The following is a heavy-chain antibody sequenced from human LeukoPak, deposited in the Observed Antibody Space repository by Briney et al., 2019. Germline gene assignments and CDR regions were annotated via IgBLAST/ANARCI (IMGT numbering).Heavy chain of an antibody. V-gene: IGHV3-30*03. CDR2: ITYDGSSE. Sequence: GTSLRLPCAASGFTFSNYGMHWVRQAPGKGLEWVATITYDGSSEYYADSVKDRFTVSRDNSKNTLYLQMSSLKTEDTAVYYCARRGDGGHKSLEYWGQGTLVIVSS. CDR3: ARRGDGGHKSLEY. CDR1: GFTFSNYG. J-gene: IGHJ4*02. D-gene: IGHD3-16*01.